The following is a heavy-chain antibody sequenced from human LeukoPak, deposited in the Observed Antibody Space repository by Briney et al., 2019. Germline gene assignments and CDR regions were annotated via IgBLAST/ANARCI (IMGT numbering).Heavy chain of an antibody. Sequence: PSETLSLTCTVSGGSISGYYWSWIRQPPGKGLEWIGYIYYSGNTNYSPSLKSRVTISVDTSKNQFSLNLSSVTAADTAVYYCARAGRYGFYPDSWGQGTLVTVSS. D-gene: IGHD3-10*01. CDR1: GGSISGYY. J-gene: IGHJ4*02. CDR3: ARAGRYGFYPDS. V-gene: IGHV4-59*01. CDR2: IYYSGNT.